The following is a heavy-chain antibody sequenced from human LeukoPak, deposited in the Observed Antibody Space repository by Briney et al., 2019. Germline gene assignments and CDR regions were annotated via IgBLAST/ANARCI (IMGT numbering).Heavy chain of an antibody. D-gene: IGHD3-3*01. J-gene: IGHJ4*02. CDR2: IYSGGST. Sequence: PGGSLRLTCVVSGFIASSNYMSWVRQAPGKGLEWISLIYSGGSTYYADSVMGRFTIPRDSSKTTLFLQMNSLRAEDTAVYYCATGGRSGVALEQWGQGTLVTVSS. V-gene: IGHV3-53*01. CDR3: ATGGRSGVALEQ. CDR1: GFIASSNY.